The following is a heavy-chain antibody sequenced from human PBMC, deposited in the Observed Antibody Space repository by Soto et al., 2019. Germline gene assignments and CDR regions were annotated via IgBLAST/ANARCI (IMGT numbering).Heavy chain of an antibody. CDR1: GGTFSSYA. CDR3: ARDRKGYYDSSGYYSGVYYYYGMDV. CDR2: IIPIFGTA. V-gene: IGHV1-69*01. Sequence: QVQLVQSGAEVKKPGSSVKVSCKASGGTFSSYAISWVRQAPGQGLEWMGGIIPIFGTANYAQKFQGRVTITADESTSTAYMELSSLRSEDTAVYYCARDRKGYYDSSGYYSGVYYYYGMDVWGQGTTVTVSS. J-gene: IGHJ6*02. D-gene: IGHD3-22*01.